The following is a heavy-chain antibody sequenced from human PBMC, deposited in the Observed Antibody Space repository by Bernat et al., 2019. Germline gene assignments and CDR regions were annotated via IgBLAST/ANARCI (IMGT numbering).Heavy chain of an antibody. V-gene: IGHV3-33*01. Sequence: QVQLVESGGGVVQPGRSLRLSCAASGFTFSTYGMHWVRQAPGKGLEWVAGIWYDGSNKYYVDSVKGRFTISRDNSKNTLYLQMNSLRAEDTAVYYCARTYRTIWYYFDYWGQGTLVTVSS. CDR3: ARTYRTIWYYFDY. J-gene: IGHJ4*02. D-gene: IGHD6-13*01. CDR1: GFTFSTYG. CDR2: IWYDGSNK.